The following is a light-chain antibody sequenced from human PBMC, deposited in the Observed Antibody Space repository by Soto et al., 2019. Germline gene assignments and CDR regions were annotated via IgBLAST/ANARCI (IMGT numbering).Light chain of an antibody. CDR1: SSDVGSYNL. CDR3: CSYAGSSTVV. V-gene: IGLV2-23*02. Sequence: QSVLTQPASVSGSPGQSITISCTGTSSDVGSYNLVSWYQQHPGKAPKLMIYEVSKRPSGVSNRFSVSKSGNTASLTISGLQAEDEADYYCCSYAGSSTVVFGGGTKVTV. J-gene: IGLJ2*01. CDR2: EVS.